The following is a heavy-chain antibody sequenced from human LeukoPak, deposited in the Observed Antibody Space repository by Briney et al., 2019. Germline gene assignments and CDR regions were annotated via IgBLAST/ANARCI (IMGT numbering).Heavy chain of an antibody. D-gene: IGHD3-3*01. Sequence: SETLSLTCAVSGYSISSGYYWGWIRQPPGKGLEWIGSIYHSGSTYYNPSLKNRVTISVDTSKNQFSLKLSSVTAADTAVYYCARLVPEWFRSGYYYYMDVWGKGTTVTVSS. CDR2: IYHSGST. V-gene: IGHV4-38-2*01. J-gene: IGHJ6*03. CDR3: ARLVPEWFRSGYYYYMDV. CDR1: GYSISSGYY.